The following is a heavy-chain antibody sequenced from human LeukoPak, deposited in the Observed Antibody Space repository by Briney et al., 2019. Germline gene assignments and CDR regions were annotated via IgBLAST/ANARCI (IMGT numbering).Heavy chain of an antibody. Sequence: SQTLSLTCTVSGGSISSGSYYWSWIRQPAGKGLEWIGRIYTSGSTNYNPSLKSRVAISVDTSKNQFSLKLSSVTAADTAVYYCARDVWGTMVRGANPYFDYWGQGTLVTVSS. CDR1: GGSISSGSYY. CDR3: ARDVWGTMVRGANPYFDY. D-gene: IGHD3-10*01. V-gene: IGHV4-61*02. CDR2: IYTSGST. J-gene: IGHJ4*02.